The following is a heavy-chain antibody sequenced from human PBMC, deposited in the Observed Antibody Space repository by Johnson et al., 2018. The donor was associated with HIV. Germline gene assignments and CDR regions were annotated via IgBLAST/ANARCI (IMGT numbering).Heavy chain of an antibody. CDR2: INWNCGSI. V-gene: IGHV3-20*04. CDR3: ARDGYYDSGRDPLDI. J-gene: IGHJ3*02. CDR1: GFTFDDYG. D-gene: IGHD3-10*01. Sequence: VQLVEAGGGVARPGGSLRLSCEASGFTFDDYGMTWVRQPPGKGLAWVSGINWNCGSIAYVDSVKGRFTISRDNAKTSLYLQMNSLRAEDTALYYCARDGYYDSGRDPLDIWVQGTMVTVSS.